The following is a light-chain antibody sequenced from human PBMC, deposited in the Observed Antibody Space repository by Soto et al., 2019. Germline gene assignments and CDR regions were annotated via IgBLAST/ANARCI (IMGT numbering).Light chain of an antibody. CDR2: EVN. V-gene: IGLV2-8*01. CDR1: SSDIGAYNY. J-gene: IGLJ3*02. Sequence: QSVLTQPPSASGSPGQSVTISCTGTSSDIGAYNYVSWVQQHPGEAPKLIISEVNKRPSGVPDRFSGSQSGNTASLTVSGLQAEDEADYYCTSYGGRDNLMFGGGTKLTVL. CDR3: TSYGGRDNLM.